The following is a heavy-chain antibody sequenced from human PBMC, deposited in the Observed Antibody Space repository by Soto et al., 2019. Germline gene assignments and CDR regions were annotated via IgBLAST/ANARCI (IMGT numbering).Heavy chain of an antibody. D-gene: IGHD2-15*01. J-gene: IGHJ4*02. CDR3: GKERTPPFSDS. Sequence: PGGSLRLSFVRSGFTLSNYGVHWVRQAPGKGLEWVALMWYDGLRQTYLDSVRGRFTVSRDSSTNTIYLQLNSLRVEDTGNYFRGKERTPPFSDSWGQAASVTVSS. CDR2: MWYDGLRQ. CDR1: GFTLSNYG. V-gene: IGHV3-33*03.